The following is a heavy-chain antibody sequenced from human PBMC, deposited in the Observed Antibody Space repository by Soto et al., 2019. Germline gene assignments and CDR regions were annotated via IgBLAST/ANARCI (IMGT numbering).Heavy chain of an antibody. CDR2: IYYSGST. CDR3: AREGDRSYYDGVDP. J-gene: IGHJ5*02. V-gene: IGHV4-61*08. D-gene: IGHD3-3*01. Sequence: QVQLQESGPGLVKPSETLSLTCTVSGGSVSSGGYNWSWIRQPPGKGLEWIGYIYYSGSTNYNPSVKSRVTISVDTSKTQFSLKRSSVTAADTAVYYCAREGDRSYYDGVDPCGQGTLVTVSS. CDR1: GGSVSSGGYN.